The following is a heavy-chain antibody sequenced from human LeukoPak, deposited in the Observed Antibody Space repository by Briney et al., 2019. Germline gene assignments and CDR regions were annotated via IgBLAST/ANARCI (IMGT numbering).Heavy chain of an antibody. D-gene: IGHD3-9*01. J-gene: IGHJ6*02. CDR2: IIPILGIA. CDR3: ARDQVYYDILTGYHYYYGMDV. Sequence: WASVKVSCKASGGTFSSYAISWVRQAPGQGLEWMGRIIPILGIANYAQKFQGRVTITADKSTSTAYMELSSLRAEDTAVYYCARDQVYYDILTGYHYYYGMDVWGQGTTVTVSS. CDR1: GGTFSSYA. V-gene: IGHV1-69*04.